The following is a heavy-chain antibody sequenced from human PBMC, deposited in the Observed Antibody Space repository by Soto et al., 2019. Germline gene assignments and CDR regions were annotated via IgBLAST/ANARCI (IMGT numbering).Heavy chain of an antibody. V-gene: IGHV3-30*18. CDR3: AKGGRQWLVTSDFNY. CDR2: VSHDGRNT. Sequence: VQLVESGGGVVKPGRSLRLSCAASGFTFSDYAMHWVRQAPGKGLEWVAVVSHDGRNTHYADSVKGRFTISRDSSKNTVSLKMTSLRAEDTAVYYCAKGGRQWLVTSDFNYWGQGALVTVSS. D-gene: IGHD6-19*01. J-gene: IGHJ4*02. CDR1: GFTFSDYA.